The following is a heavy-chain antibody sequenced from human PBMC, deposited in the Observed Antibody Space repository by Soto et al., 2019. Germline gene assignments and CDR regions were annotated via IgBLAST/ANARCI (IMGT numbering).Heavy chain of an antibody. J-gene: IGHJ4*02. CDR2: INPNSGGT. D-gene: IGHD6-19*01. CDR1: GYTFTSYY. CDR3: ARDHRNSSGWLPSDY. V-gene: IGHV1-2*04. Sequence: GASVKVSCKASGYTFTSYYMHWVRQAPGQGLEWMGWINPNSGGTNYAQKFQGWVTMTRDTSISTAYMELSRLRSDDTAVYYCARDHRNSSGWLPSDYWGQGTLVTVSS.